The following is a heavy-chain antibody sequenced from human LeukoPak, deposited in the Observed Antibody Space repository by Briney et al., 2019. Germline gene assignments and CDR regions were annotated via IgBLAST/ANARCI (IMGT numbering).Heavy chain of an antibody. CDR1: GFTFSSYS. Sequence: GGSLRLSCAASGFTFSSYSMNWGRQAPGKGRGWGSSISSSSSDIYYADSVKGGFTISRDTAKNSLYLQMNSLRAEDTAVYYCARDGSYSWAFDIWGQGTMVTVSS. D-gene: IGHD1-26*01. J-gene: IGHJ3*02. V-gene: IGHV3-21*01. CDR2: ISSSSSDI. CDR3: ARDGSYSWAFDI.